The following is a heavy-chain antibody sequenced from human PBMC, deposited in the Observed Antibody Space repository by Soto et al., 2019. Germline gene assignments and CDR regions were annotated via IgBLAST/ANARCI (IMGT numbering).Heavy chain of an antibody. J-gene: IGHJ6*02. CDR3: EAGNAIVGVALTIDV. Sequence: QVQLLESGGGVVQPGRSLRLSCAASGFTFSSYGMNWVRQAPGKGPEWVSGIAYDGSNKYYGGSVKGRFTVSRDNSKNTLKLQMNSLRVEDTEGSDYEAGNAIVGVALTIDVWGQGTTVTVSS. D-gene: IGHD3-3*01. CDR1: GFTFSSYG. CDR2: IAYDGSNK. V-gene: IGHV3-30*03.